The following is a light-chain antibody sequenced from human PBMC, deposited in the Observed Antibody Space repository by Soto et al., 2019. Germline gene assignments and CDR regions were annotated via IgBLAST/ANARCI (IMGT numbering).Light chain of an antibody. CDR2: AAS. V-gene: IGKV3-15*01. CDR1: QSVNNN. CDR3: QQYGSSPYT. J-gene: IGKJ2*01. Sequence: EIVMTQSPASLSVSPGERATLSCRASQSVNNNLAWYQQKPGQPPRLLIYAASTRATGIPARFSGSGSGTEFTLTISSLQSEDFAVYYCQQYGSSPYTFGQGTKLEIK.